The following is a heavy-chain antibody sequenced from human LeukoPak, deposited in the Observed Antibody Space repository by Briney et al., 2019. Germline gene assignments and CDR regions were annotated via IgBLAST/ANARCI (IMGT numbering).Heavy chain of an antibody. D-gene: IGHD3-22*01. CDR3: ASAVVVGGVGWFDP. Sequence: PSETLSLNCAVSGGSISSGGYSWSWIRQPPGKGLEWIGYIYHSGSTYYNPSLKSRVTISVDRSKNQFSLKLSSVTAADTAVYYCASAVVVGGVGWFDPWGQGTLVTVSS. V-gene: IGHV4-30-2*01. CDR2: IYHSGST. CDR1: GGSISSGGYS. J-gene: IGHJ5*02.